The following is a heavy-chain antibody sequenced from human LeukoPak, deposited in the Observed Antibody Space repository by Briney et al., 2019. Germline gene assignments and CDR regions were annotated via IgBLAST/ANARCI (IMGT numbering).Heavy chain of an antibody. CDR3: ARGYFDWGQNRWFDP. CDR1: SASLSAFY. CDR2: IQHSVSP. J-gene: IGHJ5*02. D-gene: IGHD3-9*01. Sequence: SQTLSLTCPVYSASLSAFYWSWIRQPPGKWLEWIGEIQHSVSPNFHTCLKRRVPISVATPTNQFSLKLSSLTAANTAVYYCARGYFDWGQNRWFDPWGQGTLVTVSS. V-gene: IGHV4-34*01.